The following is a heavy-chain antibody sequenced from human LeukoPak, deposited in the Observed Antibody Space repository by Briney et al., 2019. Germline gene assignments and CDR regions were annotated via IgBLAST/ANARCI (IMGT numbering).Heavy chain of an antibody. CDR3: ARVRDPIYYDDLGY. CDR2: INAGNGNT. J-gene: IGHJ4*02. V-gene: IGHV1-3*01. D-gene: IGHD3-22*01. Sequence: ASVKVSCKASGYTFTSYAMHWVRQAPGQRLEWMGWINAGNGNTKYSQKFQGRVTITRDTSASTAYMELSSLRSEDTAVYYCARVRDPIYYDDLGYWGQGTLVTVSS. CDR1: GYTFTSYA.